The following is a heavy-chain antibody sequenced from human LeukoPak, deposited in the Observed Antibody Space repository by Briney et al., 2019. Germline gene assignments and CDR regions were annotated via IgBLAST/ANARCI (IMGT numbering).Heavy chain of an antibody. CDR1: GFTFSSYG. J-gene: IGHJ4*02. CDR2: IRYDGSNK. CDR3: AKDQWEMATIPPDY. D-gene: IGHD5-24*01. Sequence: GGSLRLSCAASGFTFSSYGVHWVRQAPGKGLEWVAFIRYDGSNKYYADSVKGRFTISRDNSKNTLYLQMNSLRAEDTAVYYCAKDQWEMATIPPDYWGQGTLVTVSS. V-gene: IGHV3-30*02.